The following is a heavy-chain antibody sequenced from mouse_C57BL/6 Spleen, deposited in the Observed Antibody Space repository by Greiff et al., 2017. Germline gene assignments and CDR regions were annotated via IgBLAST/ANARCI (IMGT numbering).Heavy chain of an antibody. V-gene: IGHV1-42*01. CDR1: GYSFTGYY. Sequence: VQLQQSGPELVKPGASVKISCKASGYSFTGYYMNWVKQSPEQSLEWIGEINPSTGGTTYNQKFKAKATLTVDKSSSTAYVQLKSLTSEDSAVYCCARDSMDYWGQGTSVTVSS. J-gene: IGHJ4*01. CDR3: ARDSMDY. CDR2: INPSTGGT.